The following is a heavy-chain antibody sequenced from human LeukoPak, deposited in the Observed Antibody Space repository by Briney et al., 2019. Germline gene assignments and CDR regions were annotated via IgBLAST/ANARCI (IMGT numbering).Heavy chain of an antibody. J-gene: IGHJ2*01. V-gene: IGHV4-59*08. CDR2: IDYSERT. CDR3: AITTVTTIYSYFDL. CDR1: GGSISSYY. D-gene: IGHD4-17*01. Sequence: PSETLSLTCTVSGGSISSYYWSWIRQPPGKGLEWIGYIDYSERTNYNPSLQSRVTISVDTSKNQFSLKMNSVTATDTAAYYCAITTVTTIYSYFDLWGRGTLVTVSS.